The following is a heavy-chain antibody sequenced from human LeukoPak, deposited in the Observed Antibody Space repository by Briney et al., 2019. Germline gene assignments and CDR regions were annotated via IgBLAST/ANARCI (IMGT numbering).Heavy chain of an antibody. J-gene: IGHJ2*01. V-gene: IGHV1-69*13. CDR3: ARSQMAFMSGRWYFDL. CDR2: IIPIFGTA. CDR1: GGTFSSYA. D-gene: IGHD3-3*01. Sequence: ASVKVSCKASGGTFSSYAISWVRQAPGQGLEWMGGIIPIFGTANYAQKFQGRVTITADESTSTAYMELRSLRSDDTAVYYCARSQMAFMSGRWYFDLWGRGTLVTVSS.